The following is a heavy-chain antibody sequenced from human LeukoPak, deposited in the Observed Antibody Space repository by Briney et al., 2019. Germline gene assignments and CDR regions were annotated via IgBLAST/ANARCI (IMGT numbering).Heavy chain of an antibody. CDR1: GFTFSSYY. D-gene: IGHD3-22*01. V-gene: IGHV3-23*01. CDR3: AIMHPYYDGNGYWVQ. Sequence: GGSPRLSCAASGFTFSSYYMHWVRQAPGKGLEWVSGINTSGGSTAYADSVKGRFAISRDNPRNTLYMQMNSLRAEDTALYYCAIMHPYYDGNGYWVQWGQGTLVTVSS. J-gene: IGHJ4*02. CDR2: INTSGGST.